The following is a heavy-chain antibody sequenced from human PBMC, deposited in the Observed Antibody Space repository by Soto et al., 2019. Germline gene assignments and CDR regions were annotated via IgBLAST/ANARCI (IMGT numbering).Heavy chain of an antibody. CDR2: ISYDGSNK. V-gene: IGHV3-30-3*01. Sequence: GGSLRLSCAASGFTFSSYAMHWVRQAPGKGLEWVAVISYDGSNKYYADFVKGRFTISRDNSKNTLYLQMNSLRAEDTAVYYCARDMGLYGMDVWGQGTTVTVSS. CDR3: ARDMGLYGMDV. J-gene: IGHJ6*02. D-gene: IGHD3-10*01. CDR1: GFTFSSYA.